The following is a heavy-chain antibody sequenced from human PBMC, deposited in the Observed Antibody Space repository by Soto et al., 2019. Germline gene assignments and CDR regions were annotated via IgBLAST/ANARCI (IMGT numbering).Heavy chain of an antibody. Sequence: PGGSLRLSCAASGFIFSSYAMHWVRQAPGKGLDWVAVISYDGNTKYYGDSVRGRFSISRDNSDDTLYLQMNSLSPEATGLYFCAGDNLFRVGWMSEMDVWGQGPKGPV. CDR2: ISYDGNTK. J-gene: IGHJ6*02. D-gene: IGHD6-19*01. CDR3: AGDNLFRVGWMSEMDV. CDR1: GFIFSSYA. V-gene: IGHV3-30-3*01.